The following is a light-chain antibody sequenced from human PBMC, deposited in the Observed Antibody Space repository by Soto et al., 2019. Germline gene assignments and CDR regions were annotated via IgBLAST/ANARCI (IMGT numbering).Light chain of an antibody. V-gene: IGLV2-14*03. CDR3: TSWTTSTTMI. CDR1: SSDIGAYNS. CDR2: DVN. Sequence: QSALTQPASVSGSPGQSITISCTGTSSDIGAYNSVSWYQQHPGKAPKLMLYDVNIRPSGVSNRFSGSKSGKPASLTISGLQAEDEADYNCTSWTTSTTMIFGGGTKVTVL. J-gene: IGLJ2*01.